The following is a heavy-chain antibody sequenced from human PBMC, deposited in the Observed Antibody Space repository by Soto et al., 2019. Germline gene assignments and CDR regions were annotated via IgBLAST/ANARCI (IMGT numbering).Heavy chain of an antibody. CDR1: GFAFSYHY. CDR2: SRNKLNSYIT. J-gene: IGHJ4*02. CDR3: ARVPVVMTAIQGAYFDY. V-gene: IGHV3-72*01. D-gene: IGHD2-21*02. Sequence: PGGSLRLSCAASGFAFSYHYMDWVRQAPGKGLEWVGRSRNKLNSYITEYAASVKGRFTISRDDSKNSLYLQMKSLISADTAVYYXARVPVVMTAIQGAYFDYWGQGTLVTVS.